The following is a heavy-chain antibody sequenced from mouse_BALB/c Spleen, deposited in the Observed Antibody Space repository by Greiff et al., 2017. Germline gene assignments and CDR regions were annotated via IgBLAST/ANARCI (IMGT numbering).Heavy chain of an antibody. CDR1: GYTFTSYW. CDR3: ARRVRQGAWFAY. J-gene: IGHJ3*01. CDR2: INPSTGYT. D-gene: IGHD2-14*01. V-gene: IGHV1-7*01. Sequence: VQLQQSGAELAKPGASVKMSCKASGYTFTSYWMHWVKQRPGQGLEWIGYINPSTGYTEYNQKFKDMATLTADKSSSTAYMQLSSLTSEDSAVYYCARRVRQGAWFAYWGQGTLVTVSA.